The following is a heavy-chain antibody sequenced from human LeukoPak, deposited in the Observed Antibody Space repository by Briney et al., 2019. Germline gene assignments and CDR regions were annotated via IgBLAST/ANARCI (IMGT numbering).Heavy chain of an antibody. CDR2: IRSKANSYAT. Sequence: PGGSLRLSCAASGFTFSGSAMHWVRQASGKWLEWVGRIRSKANSYATAYAASVKGRFTISRDDSKNTAYLQMNSLKTEDTAVYYCTTTGDSTFDYWGQGTLVTVSS. D-gene: IGHD6-13*01. CDR1: GFTFSGSA. V-gene: IGHV3-73*01. J-gene: IGHJ4*02. CDR3: TTTGDSTFDY.